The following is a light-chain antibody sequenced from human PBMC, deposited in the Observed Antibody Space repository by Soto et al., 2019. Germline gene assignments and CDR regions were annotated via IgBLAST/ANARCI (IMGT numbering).Light chain of an antibody. CDR1: SSDVGGYSY. V-gene: IGLV2-14*01. CDR2: EVS. Sequence: QSALTQPASVSGSPGQSITISCTGTSSDVGGYSYVSWYQQHPGKTPKLMIYEVSNRPSGVSHRFSGSKSGNTASLTISGLQAEDDADYYCCSFSSIAREVFGGGTKLTVL. J-gene: IGLJ2*01. CDR3: CSFSSIAREV.